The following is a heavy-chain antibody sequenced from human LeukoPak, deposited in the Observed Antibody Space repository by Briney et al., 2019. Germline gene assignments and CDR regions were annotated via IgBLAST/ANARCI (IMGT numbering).Heavy chain of an antibody. CDR1: GFTFISFW. D-gene: IGHD3-16*01. V-gene: IGHV3-7*01. CDR2: RKQDGSEK. Sequence: GGPVRLSFAASGFTFISFWMSWVGQAPGRGLGWVANRKQDGSEKYYVDSVKGRLTISRDNDKNSLYLQMNSLRAEDTAVYYCARDSNLGDNWGQGTLVTVSS. J-gene: IGHJ4*02. CDR3: ARDSNLGDN.